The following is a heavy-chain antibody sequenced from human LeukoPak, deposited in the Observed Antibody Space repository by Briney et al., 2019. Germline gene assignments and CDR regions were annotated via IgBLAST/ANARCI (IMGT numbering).Heavy chain of an antibody. D-gene: IGHD6-19*01. CDR3: ARYSSGWYSLDY. J-gene: IGHJ4*02. Sequence: PGGSLRLSCAASGLTFSKYSMTWVRQAPGKGLEWVSFIDTSSTTMYYTDSVKGRFTISRDNAKNSLYLRMNSLRAEDTAVYYCARYSSGWYSLDYWGQGTLVTVSS. CDR2: IDTSSTTM. V-gene: IGHV3-48*04. CDR1: GLTFSKYS.